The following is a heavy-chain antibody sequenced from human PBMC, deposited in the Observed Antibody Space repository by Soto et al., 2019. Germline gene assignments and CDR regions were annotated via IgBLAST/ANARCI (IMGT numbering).Heavy chain of an antibody. CDR1: GFTFSSYA. D-gene: IGHD6-13*01. Sequence: GGSLRLSCAASGFTFSSYAMHWVRQAPGKGLEWVAVISYDGSNKYYADSVKGRFTISRDNSKNTLYLQMNSLRAEDTAVYYCARDLVMGSSSWLYYYYYGMDVWGQGTTVTGSS. CDR2: ISYDGSNK. J-gene: IGHJ6*02. CDR3: ARDLVMGSSSWLYYYYYGMDV. V-gene: IGHV3-30-3*01.